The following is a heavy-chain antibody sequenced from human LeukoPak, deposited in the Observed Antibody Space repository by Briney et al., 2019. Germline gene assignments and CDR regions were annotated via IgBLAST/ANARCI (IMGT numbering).Heavy chain of an antibody. CDR2: ISSSSSTI. CDR1: GFTFSSYS. D-gene: IGHD2-2*01. CDR3: ARDLLGGYCSSTSCYESYFDY. J-gene: IGHJ4*02. V-gene: IGHV3-48*01. Sequence: GGSPRLPCAASGFTFSSYSMNWVRQAPGKGLEWVSYISSSSSTIYYADSVKGRFTISRDNAKNSLYLQMNSLRAEDTAVYYCARDLLGGYCSSTSCYESYFDYWGQGTLVTVSS.